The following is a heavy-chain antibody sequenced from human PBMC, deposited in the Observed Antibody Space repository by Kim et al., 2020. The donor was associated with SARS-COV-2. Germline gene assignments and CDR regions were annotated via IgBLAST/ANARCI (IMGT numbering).Heavy chain of an antibody. J-gene: IGHJ4*02. CDR1: GGSISSYY. D-gene: IGHD7-27*01. Sequence: SETLSLTCTVSGGSISSYYWSWIRQPPGKGLEWIGYIYYSGSTNYNPSLKSRVTISVDTSKNQFSLKLSSVTAADTAVYYCARDLTGAYFDYWGQGTLVTVSS. V-gene: IGHV4-59*13. CDR3: ARDLTGAYFDY. CDR2: IYYSGST.